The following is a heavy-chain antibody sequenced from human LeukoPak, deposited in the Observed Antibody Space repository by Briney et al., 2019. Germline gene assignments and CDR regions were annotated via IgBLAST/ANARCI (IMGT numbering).Heavy chain of an antibody. Sequence: GGSLRLSCAASGFTFSSYAMSWVRQAPGKGLEWVSAISGSGGSTYYTDSVKGRFTISRDNSKNTLYLQMNSLTIEDTAVYYCAFGRYPFDYWGQGTLVTVSS. CDR1: GFTFSSYA. CDR2: ISGSGGST. CDR3: AFGRYPFDY. D-gene: IGHD3-16*02. J-gene: IGHJ4*02. V-gene: IGHV3-23*01.